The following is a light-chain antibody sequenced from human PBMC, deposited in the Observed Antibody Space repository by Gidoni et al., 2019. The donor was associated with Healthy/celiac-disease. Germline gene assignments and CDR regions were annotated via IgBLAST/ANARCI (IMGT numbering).Light chain of an antibody. J-gene: IGLJ1*01. Sequence: PVLVIYGKNNRPSGIPDRFSGSSSGNTASLTITGAQAEDEADYYCNSRDSSAFYVFGTGTKFTVL. CDR2: GKN. CDR3: NSRDSSAFYV. V-gene: IGLV3-19*01.